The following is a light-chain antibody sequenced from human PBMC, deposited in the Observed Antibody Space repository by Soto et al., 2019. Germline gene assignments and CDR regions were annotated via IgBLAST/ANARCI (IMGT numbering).Light chain of an antibody. CDR2: DAS. Sequence: DIQMTQSPSTLSASVGDRVTIPCRASQSISSWLAWYQQKPGKAPKLLIYDASSLESGVPSRFSGSGSGTEFTLTISSLQPDDFATYYCQQYNSPVTFGQGTRLEIK. J-gene: IGKJ5*01. V-gene: IGKV1-5*01. CDR1: QSISSW. CDR3: QQYNSPVT.